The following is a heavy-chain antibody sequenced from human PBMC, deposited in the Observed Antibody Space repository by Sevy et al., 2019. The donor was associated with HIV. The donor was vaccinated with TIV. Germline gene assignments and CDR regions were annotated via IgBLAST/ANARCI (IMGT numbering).Heavy chain of an antibody. D-gene: IGHD2-2*01. CDR2: ISSNGGST. Sequence: GGSLRLSCSASGFTFSSYAMHWVRQAPGKGLEYVSAISSNGGSTYYADSVKGRFTISRDNSKNTLYLQMSSLRAEDTAVYYCLKDVIVVVPAAIKEYYYYYGMDVWGQGTTVTVSS. CDR3: LKDVIVVVPAAIKEYYYYYGMDV. CDR1: GFTFSSYA. J-gene: IGHJ6*02. V-gene: IGHV3-64D*06.